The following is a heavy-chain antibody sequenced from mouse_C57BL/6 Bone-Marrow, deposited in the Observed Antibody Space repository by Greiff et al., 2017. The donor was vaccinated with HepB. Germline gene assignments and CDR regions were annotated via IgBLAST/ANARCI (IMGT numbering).Heavy chain of an antibody. Sequence: EVQGVESGGGLVQPGGSLKLSCAASGFTFSDYYMYWVRQTPEKRLEWVAYISNGGGSTYYPATVKGRFTISRDNAKNTLYLQMSRLKSEDTAMYYCARGDYDGGYFDYWGQGTTLTVSS. V-gene: IGHV5-12*01. CDR1: GFTFSDYY. CDR2: ISNGGGST. D-gene: IGHD2-4*01. CDR3: ARGDYDGGYFDY. J-gene: IGHJ2*01.